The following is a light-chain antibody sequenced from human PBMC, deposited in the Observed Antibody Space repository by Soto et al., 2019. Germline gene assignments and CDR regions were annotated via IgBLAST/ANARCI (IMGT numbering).Light chain of an antibody. CDR2: GAS. V-gene: IGKV3-15*01. CDR1: QSVSSN. J-gene: IGKJ4*01. Sequence: EIVMTQSPATLSVSPGERVTLSCRASQSVSSNLAWYQQKPGQAPRLLIYGASTRATGIPARFSGSGSGTDFTLTISSVKSEDFAVYYCQHYNNWPLTFGGGTKVEIK. CDR3: QHYNNWPLT.